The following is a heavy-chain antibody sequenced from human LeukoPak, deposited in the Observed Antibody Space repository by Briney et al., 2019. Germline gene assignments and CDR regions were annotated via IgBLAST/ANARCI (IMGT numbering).Heavy chain of an antibody. CDR2: MNPNSGIT. Sequence: ASVKVSCKASGYTFTSYDINWVRQATGQGLEWMGWMNPNSGITGYAQKFQGRVTMTRNTSISTAYMELSSLRSEDTAVYYCARGRRGGWLQLYYFDYWGQGTLVTVSS. V-gene: IGHV1-8*01. J-gene: IGHJ4*02. CDR1: GYTFTSYD. D-gene: IGHD5-24*01. CDR3: ARGRRGGWLQLYYFDY.